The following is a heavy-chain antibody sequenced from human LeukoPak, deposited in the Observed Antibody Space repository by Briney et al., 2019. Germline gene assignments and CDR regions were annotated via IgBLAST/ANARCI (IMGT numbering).Heavy chain of an antibody. V-gene: IGHV3-30*02. Sequence: GGSLRLSCAASGFTFSSYGMHWVRQAPGKGLEWVAFIRYDGSNKYYADSVKGRFTISRDNSKNTLYLQMNSLRAEDTAVYYCAKDNIAVDQKRYYYYYMDVWGKGTTVTISS. J-gene: IGHJ6*03. CDR2: IRYDGSNK. CDR3: AKDNIAVDQKRYYYYYMDV. D-gene: IGHD6-19*01. CDR1: GFTFSSYG.